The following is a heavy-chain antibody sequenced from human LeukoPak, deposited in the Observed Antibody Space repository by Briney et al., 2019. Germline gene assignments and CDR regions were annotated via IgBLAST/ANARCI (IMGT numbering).Heavy chain of an antibody. V-gene: IGHV3-9*01. CDR3: AKDAGLYYYYYTDV. CDR1: GFTFDDYA. J-gene: IGHJ6*03. D-gene: IGHD6-13*01. Sequence: GGSLRLSCAASGFTFDDYAMHWVRQAPGKGLEWVSGISWNSGSIGYADSVKGRFTISRDNAKNSLYLQMNSLRTEDTALYYCAKDAGLYYYYYTDVWGKGTTVTISS. CDR2: ISWNSGSI.